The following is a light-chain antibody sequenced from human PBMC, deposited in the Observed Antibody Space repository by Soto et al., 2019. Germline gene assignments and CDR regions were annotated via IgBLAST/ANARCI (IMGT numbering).Light chain of an antibody. Sequence: QSVLTRPPSVSGAPGQRVTISCTGSSSNIGAGFDVHWYQQFPGTAPKLLIYGNNNRPSGVPDRFSGSKSGTSASLAITGLQADDEADYYCQSYDSSLSGSVFGGGTKLTVL. CDR1: SSNIGAGFD. CDR3: QSYDSSLSGSV. CDR2: GNN. V-gene: IGLV1-40*01. J-gene: IGLJ3*02.